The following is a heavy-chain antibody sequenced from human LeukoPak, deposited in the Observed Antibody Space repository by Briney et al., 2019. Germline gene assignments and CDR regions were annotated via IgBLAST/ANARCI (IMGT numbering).Heavy chain of an antibody. CDR2: IKEDGSEK. D-gene: IGHD3-16*01. CDR3: TTGAWGYFDY. V-gene: IGHV3-7*03. Sequence: GGSLRLSCAASGFTFSSCWMNWVRQAPGKGLEWVASIKEDGSEKYYVDSVKGRFTISRDNAKNSLYLQMNSLKTEDTAVYYCTTGAWGYFDYWGQGTLVTVSS. CDR1: GFTFSSCW. J-gene: IGHJ4*02.